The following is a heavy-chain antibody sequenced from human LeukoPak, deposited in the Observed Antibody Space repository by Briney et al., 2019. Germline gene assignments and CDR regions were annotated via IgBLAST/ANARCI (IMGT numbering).Heavy chain of an antibody. D-gene: IGHD2-15*01. Sequence: SPSETLSLTCTVSGGSISSSSYYWGWIRQPPGKGLEWIGSIYYSGSTYYNPSLKSRVTISVDTSKNQFSLKLSSVTAADTAVYYCARVSCGGGSCYHSRGWFDPWGQGTLVTVSS. CDR1: GGSISSSSYY. CDR3: ARVSCGGGSCYHSRGWFDP. J-gene: IGHJ5*02. CDR2: IYYSGST. V-gene: IGHV4-39*07.